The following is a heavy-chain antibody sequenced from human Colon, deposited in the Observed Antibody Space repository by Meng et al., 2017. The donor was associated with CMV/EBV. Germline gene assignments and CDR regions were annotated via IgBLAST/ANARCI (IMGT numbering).Heavy chain of an antibody. V-gene: IGHV3-23*01. Sequence: GESLKISCAASGFTFSSYAMSWVRQAPGKGLEWVSAISGSGGSTYYADSVKGRFTISRDNSNNTLYLQMNSLRVEDTAIYYCARVVGATRTVDDWGQGTLVTVSS. J-gene: IGHJ4*02. CDR2: ISGSGGST. D-gene: IGHD1-26*01. CDR1: GFTFSSYA. CDR3: ARVVGATRTVDD.